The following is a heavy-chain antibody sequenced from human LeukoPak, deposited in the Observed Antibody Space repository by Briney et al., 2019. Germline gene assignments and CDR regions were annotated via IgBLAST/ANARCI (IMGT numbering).Heavy chain of an antibody. V-gene: IGHV1-18*01. Sequence: ASVKVSCKASGYTFTSYGISWVRQAPGQGLEWMGWISAYNGNTNYAQKLQGRVTMTTDTYTSTAYMELRSLRSDDTAVYYCARVTIFGVVLDYWGQGTLVTVSS. D-gene: IGHD3-3*01. CDR1: GYTFTSYG. J-gene: IGHJ4*02. CDR2: ISAYNGNT. CDR3: ARVTIFGVVLDY.